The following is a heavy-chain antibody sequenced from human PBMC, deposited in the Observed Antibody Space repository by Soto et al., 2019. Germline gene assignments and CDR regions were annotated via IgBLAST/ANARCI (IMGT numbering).Heavy chain of an antibody. J-gene: IGHJ6*02. V-gene: IGHV1-18*01. D-gene: IGHD2-21*01. CDR1: GYTFTSYG. CDR3: ARDRNSFNPGYYYYGMDV. Sequence: QVQLVQSGAEVKKPGASVKVSCKASGYTFTSYGISWVRQAPGQGLEWMGWISAYNGNTNYAQKLQGRVTMTTDTPTRPAYMELRSMRSDDTAVYYCARDRNSFNPGYYYYGMDVWGQGTTVTVSS. CDR2: ISAYNGNT.